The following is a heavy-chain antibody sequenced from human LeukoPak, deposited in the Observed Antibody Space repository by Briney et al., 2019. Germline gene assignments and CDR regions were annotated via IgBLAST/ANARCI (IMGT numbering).Heavy chain of an antibody. CDR3: ARNPDILTGFNYYYGMDV. CDR1: GFTFSSYS. D-gene: IGHD3-9*01. CDR2: ISSSSSYI. J-gene: IGHJ6*04. V-gene: IGHV3-21*01. Sequence: TGGSLRLSCAASGFTFSSYSMNWVRQAPGKGLEWVSSISSSSSYIYYADSVKGRFTISRDNAKNSLYLQMNSLIAEDTAVYYCARNPDILTGFNYYYGMDVWGKGTTVTVSS.